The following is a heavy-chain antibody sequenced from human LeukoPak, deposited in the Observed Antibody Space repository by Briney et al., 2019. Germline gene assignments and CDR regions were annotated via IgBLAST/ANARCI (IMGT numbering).Heavy chain of an antibody. D-gene: IGHD4-23*01. CDR3: AKANGGNNARFDY. Sequence: QPGGSLRLSCAASGFTFSTYGMHWVRQAPGKGLEWVAVIWYDGSNKYYADSVKGRFTISRDNSKNTLYLQMNSLRAEDTAVYYCAKANGGNNARFDYWGQGTLVTVSS. CDR2: IWYDGSNK. V-gene: IGHV3-33*06. J-gene: IGHJ4*02. CDR1: GFTFSTYG.